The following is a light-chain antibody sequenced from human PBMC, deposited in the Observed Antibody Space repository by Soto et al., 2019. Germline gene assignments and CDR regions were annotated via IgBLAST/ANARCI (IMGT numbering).Light chain of an antibody. CDR1: SSDVGGYKY. CDR2: AVN. V-gene: IGLV2-8*01. Sequence: QSVLTQPPSASGSPGQSVTISCTGSSSDVGGYKYVSWYQQYPGKAPKLMIYAVNKRPSGLPDRFSGSKSGNTASLTVSGLQAEDVADYACSSDPGSITSVFGTETKVTVL. CDR3: SSDPGSITSV. J-gene: IGLJ1*01.